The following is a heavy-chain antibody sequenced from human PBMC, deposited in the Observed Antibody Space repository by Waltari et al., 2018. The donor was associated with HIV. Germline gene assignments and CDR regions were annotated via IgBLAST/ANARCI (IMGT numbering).Heavy chain of an antibody. Sequence: EVQLVESGGGLVQPGGSLRLSCAASGFTFSSYSMNWVRQAPGKGLELVSYISSSSSTIYYADAVKGRFTISRDNAKNSLYLQMNSLRAEDTAVYYCANMGGYYYDSSGYYYDFDYWGQGTLVTVSS. CDR1: GFTFSSYS. D-gene: IGHD3-22*01. CDR3: ANMGGYYYDSSGYYYDFDY. V-gene: IGHV3-48*01. J-gene: IGHJ4*02. CDR2: ISSSSSTI.